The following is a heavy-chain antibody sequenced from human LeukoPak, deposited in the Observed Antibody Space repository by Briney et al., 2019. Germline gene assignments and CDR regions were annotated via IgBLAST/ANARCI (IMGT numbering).Heavy chain of an antibody. J-gene: IGHJ6*02. CDR2: MNPNSGNT. V-gene: IGHV1-8*01. CDR3: ARGRARFGMDV. Sequence: ASVKVSCKASGYTFTSYDINRVRQATGQGLEWMGWMNPNSGNTVYTQRFQGRVTMTRNTSTSTAYMELSNLRSEDTAVYYCARGRARFGMDVWGQGTTVTVSS. CDR1: GYTFTSYD.